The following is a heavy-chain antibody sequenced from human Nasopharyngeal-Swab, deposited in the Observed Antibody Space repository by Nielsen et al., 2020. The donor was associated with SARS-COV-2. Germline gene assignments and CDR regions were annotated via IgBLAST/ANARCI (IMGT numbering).Heavy chain of an antibody. V-gene: IGHV5-10-1*01. CDR3: ARGPRYFDL. J-gene: IGHJ2*01. CDR1: VYSLTSSC. D-gene: IGHD2-15*01. CDR2: IDPSDSYT. Sequence: SCQGSVYSLTSSCISWVRQMPGKGLEWMGRIDPSDSYTNYSPSFQGHVTISADKSISTAYLQWSSLKASDTAIYYCARGPRYFDLWGRGTLVTVSS.